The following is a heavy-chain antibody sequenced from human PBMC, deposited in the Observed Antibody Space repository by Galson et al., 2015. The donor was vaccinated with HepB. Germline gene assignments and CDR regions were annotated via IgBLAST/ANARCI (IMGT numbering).Heavy chain of an antibody. J-gene: IGHJ2*01. D-gene: IGHD1-26*01. Sequence: SLRLSCAASRFTFSNAWMSWVRQAPGKGLEWVGRVKSKSEGGTTDYAAPVKGRFTISRDDSKNTLFLQMNSLQTEDTAVYYCTTVVGYDWYFDVWGRGTLVIVSS. V-gene: IGHV3-15*01. CDR2: VKSKSEGGTT. CDR1: RFTFSNAW. CDR3: TTVVGYDWYFDV.